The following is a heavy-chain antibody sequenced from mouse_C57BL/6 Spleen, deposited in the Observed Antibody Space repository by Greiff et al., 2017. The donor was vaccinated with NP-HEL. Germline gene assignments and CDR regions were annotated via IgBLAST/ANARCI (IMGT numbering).Heavy chain of an antibody. V-gene: IGHV5-6*01. J-gene: IGHJ4*01. D-gene: IGHD1-1*01. Sequence: EVQLQESGGDLVKPGGSLKLSCAASGFTFSSYGMSWVRQTPDKRLEWVATISSGGSYTYYPDSVKGRFTISRDNAKNTLYLQMSSLKSEDTAMYYCARGGVVATDYAMDYWGQGTSVTVSS. CDR3: ARGGVVATDYAMDY. CDR1: GFTFSSYG. CDR2: ISSGGSYT.